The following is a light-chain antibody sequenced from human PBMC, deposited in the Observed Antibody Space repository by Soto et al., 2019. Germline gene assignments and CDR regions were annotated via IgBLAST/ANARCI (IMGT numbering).Light chain of an antibody. CDR1: QSVRSC. V-gene: IGKV3-11*01. Sequence: EIVLTQSPATLSLSPGDRVTLSCRASQSVRSCLAWYQQKPGQAPRLLIYDASNRATGIPARFSGSGSGTDSALTISSLEPEDFAVYYCQQRSNWPPTWTFGQGTKVEIK. J-gene: IGKJ1*01. CDR2: DAS. CDR3: QQRSNWPPTWT.